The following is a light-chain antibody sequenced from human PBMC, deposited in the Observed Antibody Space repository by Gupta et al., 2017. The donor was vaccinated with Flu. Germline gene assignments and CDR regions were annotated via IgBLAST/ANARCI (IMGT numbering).Light chain of an antibody. CDR3: QQFCSIPFT. J-gene: IGKJ4*02. Sequence: GSAILICRASNDGTSNYLDWYQQKPGQAPKLLMSGASYRASGIPDRFSGSGSGTDFTLTISRLEPEDFAVYYCQQFCSIPFTFGRGTRVEIK. CDR1: NDGTSNY. CDR2: GAS. V-gene: IGKV3-20*01.